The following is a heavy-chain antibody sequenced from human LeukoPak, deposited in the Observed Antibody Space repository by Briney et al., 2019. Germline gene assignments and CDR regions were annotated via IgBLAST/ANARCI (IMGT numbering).Heavy chain of an antibody. CDR3: ARETGGPETYYYYYMDV. J-gene: IGHJ6*03. CDR1: GYTFTSYY. CDR2: INPSGGST. V-gene: IGHV1-46*01. Sequence: ASVKVSCKASGYTFTSYYMHWVRQAPGQGLEWMGIINPSGGSTSYAQKFQGRVIMTRDTSTSTVYMELSSLRSEDTAVYYCARETGGPETYYYYYMDVWGKGTTVTVSS. D-gene: IGHD4-23*01.